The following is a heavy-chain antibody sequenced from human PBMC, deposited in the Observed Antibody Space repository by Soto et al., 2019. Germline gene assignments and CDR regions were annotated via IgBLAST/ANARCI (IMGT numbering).Heavy chain of an antibody. Sequence: GGSLRLSCAVSEIIFSGYGMHWVRQAPGKGLEWVAVIRFDGSNIHYADSVKGRFTISRDNSKNTLYLQMDSLRAEDTAVYYCARDGVGGTVFFGYIDDWGQGALVTVDS. D-gene: IGHD1-26*01. CDR2: IRFDGSNI. V-gene: IGHV3-33*01. J-gene: IGHJ4*02. CDR3: ARDGVGGTVFFGYIDD. CDR1: EIIFSGYG.